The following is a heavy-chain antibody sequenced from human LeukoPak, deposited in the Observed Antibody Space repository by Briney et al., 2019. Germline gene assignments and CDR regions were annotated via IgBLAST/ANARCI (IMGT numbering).Heavy chain of an antibody. CDR2: IWFDGSNK. CDR3: AKEQYGSDDALDI. J-gene: IGHJ3*02. Sequence: GGSLRLSCAACGFTFSYYGMHGVRRAPGRGLEWVAVIWFDGSNKYYADSVKGRFTVSRDNTKNTMDLQMNSLRAENTADYYCAKEQYGSDDALDIWGQGTMVTVSS. CDR1: GFTFSYYG. D-gene: IGHD4-17*01. V-gene: IGHV3-33*06.